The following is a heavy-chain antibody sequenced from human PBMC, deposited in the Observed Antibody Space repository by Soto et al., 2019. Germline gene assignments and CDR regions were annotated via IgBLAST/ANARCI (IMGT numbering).Heavy chain of an antibody. D-gene: IGHD3-22*01. CDR1: GGTFSSYA. CDR3: ARGPYYSSGYYYPFDY. J-gene: IGHJ4*02. Sequence: SVKVSCKASGGTFSSYAIRWVRQAPGQGLEWMGGIIPIFGTANYAQKFQGRVTITADESTSTAYMELSSLRSEDTAVYYCARGPYYSSGYYYPFDYWGQGTLLTVSS. V-gene: IGHV1-69*13. CDR2: IIPIFGTA.